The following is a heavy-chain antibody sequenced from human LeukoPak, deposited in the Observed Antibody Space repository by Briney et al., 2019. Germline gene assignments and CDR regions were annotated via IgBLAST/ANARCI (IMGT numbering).Heavy chain of an antibody. CDR1: GFTFSNYD. V-gene: IGHV3-13*01. J-gene: IGHJ4*02. D-gene: IGHD1-26*01. Sequence: QPGGSLRLSCAASGFTFSNYDMHWVRHATGKGLEWVSAIGVAANTFYSGSVKGRFTISRENAKNSLYLLMSGLRAEDTAMYYCARQNTPHGNFDNWGQGTLVTVSS. CDR2: IGVAANT. CDR3: ARQNTPHGNFDN.